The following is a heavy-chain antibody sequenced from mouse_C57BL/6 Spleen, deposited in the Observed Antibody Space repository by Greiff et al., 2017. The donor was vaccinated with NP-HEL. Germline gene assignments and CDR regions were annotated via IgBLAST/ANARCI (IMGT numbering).Heavy chain of an antibody. Sequence: EVKVEESGGGLVQPGGSMKLSCAASGFTFSDAWMDWVRQSPEKGLEWVAEIRNKANNHATYYAESVKGRFTISRDDSKSSVYLQMNSLRAEDTGIYYCTRDGSSPYWYFDVWGTGTTVTVSS. D-gene: IGHD1-1*01. CDR1: GFTFSDAW. J-gene: IGHJ1*03. CDR3: TRDGSSPYWYFDV. V-gene: IGHV6-6*01. CDR2: IRNKANNHAT.